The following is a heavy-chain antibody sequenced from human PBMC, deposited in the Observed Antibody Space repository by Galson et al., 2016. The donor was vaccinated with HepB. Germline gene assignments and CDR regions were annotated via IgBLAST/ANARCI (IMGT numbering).Heavy chain of an antibody. D-gene: IGHD4-17*01. CDR1: GFTFSSYG. CDR2: IWYDGSNE. J-gene: IGHJ4*02. Sequence: SLRLSCAASGFTFSSYGMHWVRQAPGKGLEWVAVIWYDGSNEHCADSVKGRFTISRDNPKNTLYLQINSLRVEDTAVYYCARDDETYGDPDFWGQGTLVTVSS. V-gene: IGHV3-33*01. CDR3: ARDDETYGDPDF.